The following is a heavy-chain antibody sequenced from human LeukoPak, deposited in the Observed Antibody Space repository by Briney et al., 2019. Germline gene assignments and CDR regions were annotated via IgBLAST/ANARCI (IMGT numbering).Heavy chain of an antibody. J-gene: IGHJ4*02. D-gene: IGHD4-11*01. CDR1: VGTFSSYA. V-gene: IGHV1-69*05. CDR3: ARGGPYSNYGGKRSYVGLSLFDY. CDR2: IIPIFGTA. Sequence: SVKVSCKASVGTFSSYAISWVRQAPGQGLEWMGRIIPIFGTAHYAQKFQGRVTITTDESTSTAYMELSSLRSEDTAVYYCARGGPYSNYGGKRSYVGLSLFDYWGQGTLVTVSS.